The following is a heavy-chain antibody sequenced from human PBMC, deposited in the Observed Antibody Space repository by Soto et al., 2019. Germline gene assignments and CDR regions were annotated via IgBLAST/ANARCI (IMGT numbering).Heavy chain of an antibody. CDR2: IWYDGSNK. CDR1: GFTFSSYG. CDR3: ARDMRDYYDSSANGGMDV. V-gene: IGHV3-33*01. D-gene: IGHD3-22*01. Sequence: GGSLRLSCAASGFTFSSYGMHWVRQAPGKGLEWVAVIWYDGSNKYYADSVKGRFTISRDNSKNTLYLQMNSLRAEDTAVYYCARDMRDYYDSSANGGMDVWGQGTTVTVSS. J-gene: IGHJ6*02.